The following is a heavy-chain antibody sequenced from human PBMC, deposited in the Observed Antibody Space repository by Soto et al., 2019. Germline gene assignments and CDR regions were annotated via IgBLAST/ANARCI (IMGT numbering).Heavy chain of an antibody. V-gene: IGHV3-13*01. D-gene: IGHD5-12*01. J-gene: IGHJ4*02. CDR2: IGTAGDT. CDR1: GFTFSSYD. CDR3: ARESDSGYGPYFDY. Sequence: PGGSLGLSCAASGFTFSSYDMHWVRQATGKGLEWVSAIGTAGDTYYPGSVKGRFTISRENAKNSLYLQMNSLRAGDTAVYYCARESDSGYGPYFDYWGQGTLVTVSS.